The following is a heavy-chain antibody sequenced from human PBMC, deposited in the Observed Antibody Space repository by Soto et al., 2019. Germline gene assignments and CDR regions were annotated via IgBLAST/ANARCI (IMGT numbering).Heavy chain of an antibody. CDR3: XXXXXXDXSFDY. D-gene: IGHD3-16*02. CDR1: GYTFTSYG. CDR2: ISGNKGNT. V-gene: IGHV1-18*01. Sequence: QVQLVQSGTEVQKPGASVKVSCKASGYTFTSYGISWVRQAPGQGLESVGWISGNKGNTNYAQKFQGRVSMTTDTXXXXXXXXXXXXXXXXXXXXXXXXXXXXDXSFDYWGQGTLVTVSS. J-gene: IGHJ4*02.